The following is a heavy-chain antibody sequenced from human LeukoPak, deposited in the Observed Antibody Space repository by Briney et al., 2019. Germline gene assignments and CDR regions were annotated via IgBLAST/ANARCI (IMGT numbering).Heavy chain of an antibody. CDR2: IYHSGST. D-gene: IGHD3-22*01. V-gene: IGHV4-30-2*01. J-gene: IGHJ4*02. CDR1: GGSISSGGYS. Sequence: SETLSLTRAVSGGSISSGGYSWSWIRQPPGKGLEWIGYIYHSGSTYYNPSLKSRVTISVDRSKNQFSLKLSSVTAADTAVYYCARGGGSSGYYIYWGQGTLVTVSS. CDR3: ARGGGSSGYYIY.